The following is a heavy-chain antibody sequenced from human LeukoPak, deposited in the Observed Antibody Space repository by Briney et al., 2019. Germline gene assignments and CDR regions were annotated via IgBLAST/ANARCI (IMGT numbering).Heavy chain of an antibody. CDR2: ISGSGGST. Sequence: GGSLRLSCAASGFTFSSYAMSWVRQAPGKGLEWVSAISGSGGSTYYADSVKGRFTISRDSSKNTLYLQMNSLRAEDTAVYYCAKGGPTPYYYYYGMDVWGQGTTVTVSS. J-gene: IGHJ6*02. V-gene: IGHV3-23*01. CDR1: GFTFSSYA. CDR3: AKGGPTPYYYYYGMDV.